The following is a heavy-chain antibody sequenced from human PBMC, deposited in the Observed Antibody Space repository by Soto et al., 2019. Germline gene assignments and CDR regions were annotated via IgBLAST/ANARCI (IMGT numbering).Heavy chain of an antibody. CDR3: ARSAITLFGVVSIPPHYYAEMDV. V-gene: IGHV1-69*01. Sequence: QVQLVQSGAEVKKPGSSVKVSCKASGGTFNRYAISWVRQAPGQGLEWMGGIIPIFGIRNDAERFQCRVTITADESTGTAYMALSSMRSEDTGVYYCARSAITLFGVVSIPPHYYAEMDVWGQGTTVTASS. J-gene: IGHJ6*02. CDR1: GGTFNRYA. CDR2: IIPIFGIR. D-gene: IGHD3-3*01.